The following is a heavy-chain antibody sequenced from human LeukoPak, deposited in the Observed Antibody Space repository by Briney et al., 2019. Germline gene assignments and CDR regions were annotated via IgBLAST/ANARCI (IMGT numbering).Heavy chain of an antibody. CDR1: GGSISSSSYY. Sequence: SETLSLTCTVSGGSISSSSYYWGWIRQPPGKGLEWIGSIYYSGSTYYNPSLKSRVTISVDTSKNQFSLKLSSVTAADTAVYYCARDPIVVVPAAMGGDYWGQGTLVTVSS. J-gene: IGHJ4*02. D-gene: IGHD2-2*01. CDR2: IYYSGST. V-gene: IGHV4-39*07. CDR3: ARDPIVVVPAAMGGDY.